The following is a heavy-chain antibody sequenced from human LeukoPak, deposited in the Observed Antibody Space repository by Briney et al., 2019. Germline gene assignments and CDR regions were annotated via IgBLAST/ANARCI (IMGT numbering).Heavy chain of an antibody. CDR2: INWNGGST. J-gene: IGHJ5*02. V-gene: IGHV3-20*04. CDR3: ARGLDYSNANWFDP. CDR1: GFTFDDYG. Sequence: GGSLRLSCAASGFTFDDYGMSWVRQAPGKGLEWVSGINWNGGSTGYADSVKGRFTISRDNAKNSLYPQMNSLRAEDTALYYCARGLDYSNANWFDPWGQGTLVTVSS. D-gene: IGHD4-11*01.